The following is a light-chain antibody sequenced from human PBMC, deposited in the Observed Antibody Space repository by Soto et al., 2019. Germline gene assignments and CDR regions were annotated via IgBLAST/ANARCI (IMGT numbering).Light chain of an antibody. J-gene: IGKJ2*01. CDR3: QQYGSSPKDT. CDR1: QSVSSSY. V-gene: IGKV3-20*01. CDR2: GAS. Sequence: EIVLTQSPGTLSLSPGERATLSCRASQSVSSSYLAWYQQKPGQAPRLLIYGASSRATGIPDRFSGSGSGTHFLFPISRLEPEDLAVYYCQQYGSSPKDTFGQGTKLEIK.